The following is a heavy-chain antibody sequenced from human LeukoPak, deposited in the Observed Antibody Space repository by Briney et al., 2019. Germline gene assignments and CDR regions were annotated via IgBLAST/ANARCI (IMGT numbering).Heavy chain of an antibody. J-gene: IGHJ3*02. CDR2: INTNSGGT. D-gene: IGHD4-17*01. CDR1: GYTFTGYY. Sequence: GASVKVSCKASGYTFTGYYMHWVRQAPGQGLEWMGWINTNSGGTNYAQKFQSRVTMTRDTSISTAYMELSRLRSDDTAVYYCARAWDDYGINDAFDIWGQGTMVTVSS. CDR3: ARAWDDYGINDAFDI. V-gene: IGHV1-2*02.